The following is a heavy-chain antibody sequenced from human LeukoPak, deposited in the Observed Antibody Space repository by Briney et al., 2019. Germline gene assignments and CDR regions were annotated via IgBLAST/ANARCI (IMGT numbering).Heavy chain of an antibody. J-gene: IGHJ6*03. CDR3: ARIRHRSYYDFWSGYYKNYYYYMDV. CDR2: THTSGST. CDR1: GGSISSYY. V-gene: IGHV4-4*07. D-gene: IGHD3-3*01. Sequence: SETLSLTCTVSGGSISSYYWTWIRQPAGKGLEWIGRTHTSGSTNYNPSLKSRVTMSVDTSKNQFSLKLSSVTAADTAVYYCARIRHRSYYDFWSGYYKNYYYYMDVWGKGTTVTVSS.